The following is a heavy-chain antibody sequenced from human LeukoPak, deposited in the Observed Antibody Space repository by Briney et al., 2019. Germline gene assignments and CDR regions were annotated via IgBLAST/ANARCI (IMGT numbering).Heavy chain of an antibody. D-gene: IGHD6-13*01. Sequence: PSETLSLTCTVSGGSISSYYWSWIRQPPGKGLEWIGYIYYSGSTNYNPSLKSRVTISVDTSKNQFSPKLSSVTAADTAVYYCARAGGSSSWYRFDYWGQGTLVTVSS. CDR3: ARAGGSSSWYRFDY. CDR2: IYYSGST. J-gene: IGHJ4*02. V-gene: IGHV4-59*08. CDR1: GGSISSYY.